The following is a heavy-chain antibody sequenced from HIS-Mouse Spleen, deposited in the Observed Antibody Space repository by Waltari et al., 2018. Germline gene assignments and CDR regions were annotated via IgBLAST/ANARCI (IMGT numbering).Heavy chain of an antibody. CDR2: NNPNSGGT. J-gene: IGHJ3*02. CDR1: VYTFTGYY. CDR3: ARGGNWDDAFDI. D-gene: IGHD7-27*01. Sequence: QVQLVQSGAEVKKPGASVKVSCKASVYTFTGYYMHWVRQAPGQGLEWVGWNNPNSGGTNYAKKFQGRVTMTRDTSISTAYMELSRLRSDDTAVYYCARGGNWDDAFDIWGQGTMVTVSS. V-gene: IGHV1-2*02.